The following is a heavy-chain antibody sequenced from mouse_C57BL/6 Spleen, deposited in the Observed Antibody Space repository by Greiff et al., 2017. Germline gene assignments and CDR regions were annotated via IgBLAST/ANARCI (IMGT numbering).Heavy chain of an antibody. CDR2: ISYDGSN. Sequence: VQLKESGPGLVKPSQSLSLTCSVTGYSITSGYYWNWIRQFPGNKLEWMGYISYDGSNNYNPSLKNRISITRDTSKNQFFLKLNSVTTEDTATYYCARGGYDYDEYYFDYWGQGTTLTVSS. J-gene: IGHJ2*01. D-gene: IGHD2-4*01. CDR3: ARGGYDYDEYYFDY. CDR1: GYSITSGYY. V-gene: IGHV3-6*01.